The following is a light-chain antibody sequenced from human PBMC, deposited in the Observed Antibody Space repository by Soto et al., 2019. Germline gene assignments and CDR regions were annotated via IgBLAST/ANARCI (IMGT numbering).Light chain of an antibody. J-gene: IGLJ1*01. CDR3: CSYAGSYTYV. CDR1: SSDVGGYNY. CDR2: DVT. Sequence: QSALTQPRSVSGSPGQSVTISCTGTSSDVGGYNYVSWYQHHPGKAPKLMIYDVTKRPSGVRDRFSVSKSGNTASLTISGLQAEDEADYYCCSYAGSYTYVFGTGTKLTVL. V-gene: IGLV2-11*01.